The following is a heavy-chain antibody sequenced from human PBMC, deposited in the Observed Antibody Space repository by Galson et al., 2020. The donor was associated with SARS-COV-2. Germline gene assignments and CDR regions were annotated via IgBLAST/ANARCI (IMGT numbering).Heavy chain of an antibody. CDR2: IKQDGSEK. V-gene: IGHV3-7*01. Sequence: GGSLRLSCAASGFTFSSYWMSWVRQAPGKGLEGVANIKQDGSEKYYVDSVKGRFTISRDNAKNSLYLQMNSLRAEDTAVYYCARDTFGYSYGEDVWGQGTTVTVSS. CDR1: GFTFSSYW. CDR3: ARDTFGYSYGEDV. D-gene: IGHD5-18*01. J-gene: IGHJ6*02.